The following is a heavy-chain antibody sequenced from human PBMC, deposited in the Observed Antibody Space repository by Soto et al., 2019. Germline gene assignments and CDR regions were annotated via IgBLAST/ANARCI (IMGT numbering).Heavy chain of an antibody. J-gene: IGHJ4*02. CDR1: GFTFSTYA. CDR2: ISGSADNT. Sequence: ESGGGLAQPGGSLRLSCAASGFTFSTYAMSWVRQAPGKGLEWVSAISGSADNTYYADSVEGRFTISRDNSKNTLYLQMNSLRAEDTAVYYCARAPPDSISWYWFDYWGQGTLVTVSS. D-gene: IGHD6-13*01. V-gene: IGHV3-23*01. CDR3: ARAPPDSISWYWFDY.